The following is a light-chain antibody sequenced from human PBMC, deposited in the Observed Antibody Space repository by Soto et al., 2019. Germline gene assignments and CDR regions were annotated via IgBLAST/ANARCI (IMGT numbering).Light chain of an antibody. V-gene: IGKV3-20*01. J-gene: IGKJ1*01. CDR2: GAS. CDR3: QQYDSSSRT. CDR1: QSVSSRS. Sequence: EIVLTQSPGTLSLSPGERATLSCRASQSVSSRSLAWYQQKPGQAPRLLISGASSRAADIPDRFSGSGSGTDFTLTINRLEPEDFAVYYRQQYDSSSRTFGQGTKV.